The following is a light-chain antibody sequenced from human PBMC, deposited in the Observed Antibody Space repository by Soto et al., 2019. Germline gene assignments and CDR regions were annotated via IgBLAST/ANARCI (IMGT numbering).Light chain of an antibody. CDR3: TSYTSGNYPV. CDR1: SSDVGGYNY. Sequence: QSALTQPPSVSGSPGQSITISCTGTSSDVGGYNYVSWYQQHPGKAPNLMIYEVNNRPSGVSNRFSGSKSGNTASLTISGLQAEEDADYYCTSYTSGNYPVFGGGTKLTVL. J-gene: IGLJ3*02. CDR2: EVN. V-gene: IGLV2-14*01.